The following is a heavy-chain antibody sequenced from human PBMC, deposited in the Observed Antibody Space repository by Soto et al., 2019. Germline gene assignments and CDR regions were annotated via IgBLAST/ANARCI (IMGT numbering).Heavy chain of an antibody. CDR3: ARDPTNYYDSSGYYPDY. V-gene: IGHV3-21*01. J-gene: IGHJ4*02. Sequence: GGSLRLSCAASGFTFSSYSMNWVRQAPGKGLEWVSSISSSSSYIYYADSVKGRFTISRDNAKNSPYLQMNSLRAEDTVVYYCARDPTNYYDSSGYYPDYWGQGTLVTVSS. CDR2: ISSSSSYI. CDR1: GFTFSSYS. D-gene: IGHD3-22*01.